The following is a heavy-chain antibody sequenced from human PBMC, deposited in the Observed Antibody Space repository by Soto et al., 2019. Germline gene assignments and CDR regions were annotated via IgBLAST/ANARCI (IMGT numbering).Heavy chain of an antibody. CDR3: ERRDVWSSGYYPPPGAFDI. Sequence: PGESLKISCKGSGYSFTSYWIGWVRQMPGKGLEWMGIIYPGDSDTRYSPSFQGQVTISADKSISPDYLQWGSLKASDPAMYYFERRDVWSSGYYPPPGAFDIWGQGTMVTVSS. J-gene: IGHJ3*02. CDR1: GYSFTSYW. V-gene: IGHV5-51*01. CDR2: IYPGDSDT. D-gene: IGHD3-22*01.